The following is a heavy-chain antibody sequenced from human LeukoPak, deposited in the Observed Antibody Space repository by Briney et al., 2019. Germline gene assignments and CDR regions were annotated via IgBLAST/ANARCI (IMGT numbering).Heavy chain of an antibody. V-gene: IGHV3-21*01. D-gene: IGHD3-9*01. Sequence: GGSLRLSCAASGFTFSSYSMNWVRQAPGEGLEWVSSISSSSSYIYYADSVKGRFTISRDNAKNSLYLQMNSLRAEDTAVYYCARDRYYHILTGYLAYWGQGTLVTVSS. CDR1: GFTFSSYS. J-gene: IGHJ4*02. CDR2: ISSSSSYI. CDR3: ARDRYYHILTGYLAY.